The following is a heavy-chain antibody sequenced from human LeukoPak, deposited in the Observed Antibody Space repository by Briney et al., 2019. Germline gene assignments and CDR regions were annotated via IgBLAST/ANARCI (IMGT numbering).Heavy chain of an antibody. D-gene: IGHD2-2*01. CDR1: GFTFSSYS. J-gene: IGHJ4*02. Sequence: GGSLRLSCVASGFTFSSYSMSWVRQPPGKGLEWVSSISASGGSTYYADSVKGHFTISRDNSKNTMYLQMNSLRAEDTAVYYCAKEGDYCSSTICYADYWGQGTLVTVSS. V-gene: IGHV3-23*01. CDR3: AKEGDYCSSTICYADY. CDR2: ISASGGST.